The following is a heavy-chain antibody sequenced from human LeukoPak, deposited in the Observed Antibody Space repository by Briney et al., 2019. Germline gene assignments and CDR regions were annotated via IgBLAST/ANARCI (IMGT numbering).Heavy chain of an antibody. CDR2: IIPVFGTP. CDR1: GGTFKNHD. CDR3: ARGGRYCRSTSCWDF. D-gene: IGHD2-2*01. V-gene: IGHV1-69*01. Sequence: SVKVSCKASGGTFKNHDINWVRQAPGKGLEWMGGIIPVFGTPNYAQRFQGRVRITADESTTTAYMELSSLRSDDTALYYCARGGRYCRSTSCWDFWGQGTLVTVSS. J-gene: IGHJ4*02.